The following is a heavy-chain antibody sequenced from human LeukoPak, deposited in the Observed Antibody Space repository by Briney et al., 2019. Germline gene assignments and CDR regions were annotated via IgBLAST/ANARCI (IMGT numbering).Heavy chain of an antibody. V-gene: IGHV3-23*01. Sequence: GGSLRLSCAASGFTFSSYAMSWVRQAPGKGLEWVSAISGSGGSTYYADSVKGRFTISRDNSKNTLYLQMNSLRAEDTAVYYCAREVVAATQYYYYGMDVWGQGTTVTVSS. D-gene: IGHD2-15*01. CDR1: GFTFSSYA. CDR3: AREVVAATQYYYYGMDV. CDR2: ISGSGGST. J-gene: IGHJ6*02.